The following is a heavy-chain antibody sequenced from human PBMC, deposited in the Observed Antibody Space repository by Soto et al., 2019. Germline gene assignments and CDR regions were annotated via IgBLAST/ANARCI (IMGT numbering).Heavy chain of an antibody. D-gene: IGHD2-21*01. Sequence: SETLSLTCDVSCDSISSSTYHWGWIRQPPGKGLEWLASIYYSGAAYYNPSLRSRVSISVDTSNNRFSLALTSLTAADTAVYFCARLAYSGYFQTWGQGSLVTVSS. J-gene: IGHJ1*01. V-gene: IGHV4-39*02. CDR2: IYYSGAA. CDR1: CDSISSSTYH. CDR3: ARLAYSGYFQT.